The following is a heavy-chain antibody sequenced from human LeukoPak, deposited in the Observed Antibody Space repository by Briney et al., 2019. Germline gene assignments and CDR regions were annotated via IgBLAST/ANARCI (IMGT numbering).Heavy chain of an antibody. Sequence: SETLSLTCTVSGGSISSSSYYWGWIRQPPGKGLEWIGSIYYSGSTYYNPSLKSRVTISVDTSKNQFSLKLSSVTAADTAVYYCARDRHDSSGYYRGAGRPTTWGFDYWGQGTLVTVSS. CDR3: ARDRHDSSGYYRGAGRPTTWGFDY. CDR1: GGSISSSSYY. D-gene: IGHD3-22*01. J-gene: IGHJ4*02. V-gene: IGHV4-39*07. CDR2: IYYSGST.